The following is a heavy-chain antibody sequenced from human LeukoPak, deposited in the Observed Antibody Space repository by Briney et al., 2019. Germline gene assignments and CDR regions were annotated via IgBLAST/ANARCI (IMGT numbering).Heavy chain of an antibody. CDR2: IYPSSGGA. J-gene: IGHJ4*02. Sequence: ASVKVSCKASGGTFSSYAISWVRQAPGQGLEWMGWIYPSSGGANYAQKFQGRVTMTRDTSISTAYMELASLRSDDTAVYYCARDFFGFRSSYGGDFDYWGQGTLVTVSS. CDR3: ARDFFGFRSSYGGDFDY. CDR1: GGTFSSYA. V-gene: IGHV1-2*02. D-gene: IGHD6-6*01.